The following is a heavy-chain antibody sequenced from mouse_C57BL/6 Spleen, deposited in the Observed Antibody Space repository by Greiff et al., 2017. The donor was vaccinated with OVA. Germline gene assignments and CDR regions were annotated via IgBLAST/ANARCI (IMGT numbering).Heavy chain of an antibody. J-gene: IGHJ4*01. CDR1: GYAFSSYW. V-gene: IGHV1-80*01. CDR3: ARSGITTVVAPYYAMDY. Sequence: VQLQESGAELVKPGASVKISCKASGYAFSSYWMNWVKQRPGKGLEWIGQIYPGDGDTNYNGKFKGKATLTADKSSSTAYMQLSSLTSEDSAVYFCARSGITTVVAPYYAMDYWGQGTSVTVSS. D-gene: IGHD1-1*01. CDR2: IYPGDGDT.